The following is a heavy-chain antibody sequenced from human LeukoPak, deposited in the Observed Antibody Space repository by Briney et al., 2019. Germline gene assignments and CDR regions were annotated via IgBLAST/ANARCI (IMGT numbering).Heavy chain of an antibody. CDR1: GGSISSGDYY. V-gene: IGHV4-30-4*08. CDR2: IYYSGST. D-gene: IGHD7-27*01. Sequence: SETLSLTCTVSGGSISSGDYYWSWIRQPPGKGLEWIGYIYYSGSTYYNPSLKSRVTISVDTSKNQFSLKLSSVTAADTAVYYCARERGNWGFLRLGYFDYWGQGTLVTVSS. CDR3: ARERGNWGFLRLGYFDY. J-gene: IGHJ4*02.